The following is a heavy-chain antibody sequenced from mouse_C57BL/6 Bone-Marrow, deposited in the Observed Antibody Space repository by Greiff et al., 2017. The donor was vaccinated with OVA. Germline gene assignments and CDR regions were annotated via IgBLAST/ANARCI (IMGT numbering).Heavy chain of an antibody. Sequence: VQLQQPGAELVKPGASVKVSCKASGYTFTSYWMHWVKQRPGQGLEWIGRIHPSDSDTNYNQKFKGKATLTVDKSSSTAYMQLSSLTSEDSAVYYCAIKAHYGSSYDYAMDYWGQGTSVTVSS. D-gene: IGHD1-1*01. V-gene: IGHV1-74*01. CDR3: AIKAHYGSSYDYAMDY. CDR1: GYTFTSYW. CDR2: IHPSDSDT. J-gene: IGHJ4*01.